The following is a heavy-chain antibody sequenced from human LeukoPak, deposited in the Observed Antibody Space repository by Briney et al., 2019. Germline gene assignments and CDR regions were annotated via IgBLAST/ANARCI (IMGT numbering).Heavy chain of an antibody. J-gene: IGHJ4*02. V-gene: IGHV3-43*02. CDR3: AKVGYGQLGLFDY. CDR1: GFTFDDYA. Sequence: PGGSLRLSCAVSGFTFDDYAMHWVRQAPGRGLEWVSLISGDGGSTYYADSVKGRFTISRDNSKNSLYLQMNSLRTEDTALYYCAKVGYGQLGLFDYWGQGTLVTVSS. D-gene: IGHD5-18*01. CDR2: ISGDGGST.